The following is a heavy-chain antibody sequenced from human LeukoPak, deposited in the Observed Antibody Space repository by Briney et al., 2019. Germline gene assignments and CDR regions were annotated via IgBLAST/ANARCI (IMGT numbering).Heavy chain of an antibody. V-gene: IGHV1-46*01. CDR3: ARGLSIHGDYAIGY. CDR2: INPSGGST. D-gene: IGHD4-17*01. CDR1: GYTFTSYY. Sequence: ASVKLSCKASGYTFTSYYMHWVRQAPGQGLEWMGIINPSGGSTRDAQKFQGRVNMTRDTFTSTVYMELSSLRSEDTAVYYCARGLSIHGDYAIGYWGQGSLVTVSS. J-gene: IGHJ4*02.